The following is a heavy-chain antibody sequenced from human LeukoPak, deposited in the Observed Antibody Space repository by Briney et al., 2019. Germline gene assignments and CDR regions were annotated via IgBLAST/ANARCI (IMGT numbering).Heavy chain of an antibody. J-gene: IGHJ4*02. CDR3: ARDDYGGNGSDY. V-gene: IGHV3-33*01. CDR1: GFTFSSYG. D-gene: IGHD4-17*01. CDR2: IWYDGSNK. Sequence: GGSLRLSCAASGFTFSSYGMHWVRQAPGKGLEWVAVIWYDGSNKYYADSVKGRFTISGDNSKNTLYLQMNSLRAEDTAVYYCARDDYGGNGSDYWGQGTLVTVSS.